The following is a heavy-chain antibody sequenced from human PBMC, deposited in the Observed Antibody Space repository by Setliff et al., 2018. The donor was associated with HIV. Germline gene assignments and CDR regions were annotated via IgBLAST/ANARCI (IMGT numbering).Heavy chain of an antibody. CDR3: AGADYSDTSGYYSNFDY. J-gene: IGHJ4*02. D-gene: IGHD3-22*01. Sequence: PSETLSLTCSVSGGSISSHYWSWIRQPPGKGLEWIGYVYYSGITNYNVSLKSRVTISVDTSKNQFSLRLRSVTAADTAVYYCAGADYSDTSGYYSNFDYWGRGTLVTVSS. CDR1: GGSISSHY. V-gene: IGHV4-59*11. CDR2: VYYSGIT.